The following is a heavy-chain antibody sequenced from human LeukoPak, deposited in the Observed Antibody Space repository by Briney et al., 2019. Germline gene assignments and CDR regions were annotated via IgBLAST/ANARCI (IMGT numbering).Heavy chain of an antibody. V-gene: IGHV3-7*01. CDR1: GFAFSNSW. D-gene: IGHD1-26*01. J-gene: IGHJ5*02. CDR3: ASGNSFDP. Sequence: GGSLRLSCAASGFAFSNSWMSWARQAPGKGLECVANIKPDGTEKYYVDSVKGRFTISRDNAKNSLYLQMNSLRAEDTAVYYCASGNSFDPWGQGTLVTVSS. CDR2: IKPDGTEK.